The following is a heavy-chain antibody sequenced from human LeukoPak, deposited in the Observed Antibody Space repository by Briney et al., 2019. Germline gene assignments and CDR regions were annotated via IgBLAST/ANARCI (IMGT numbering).Heavy chain of an antibody. D-gene: IGHD6-19*01. CDR2: ISYNGGT. CDR1: GGSISSSY. Sequence: KTSETLSLTCTVSGGSISSSYWNWFRQPPGKGLEWIAYISYNGGTNYNVSLKSRLTISMDTSKNQFSLTLSSVTAADAAVYYCARQTDSGWNFFDYWGQGTLVTVSS. J-gene: IGHJ4*02. CDR3: ARQTDSGWNFFDY. V-gene: IGHV4-59*08.